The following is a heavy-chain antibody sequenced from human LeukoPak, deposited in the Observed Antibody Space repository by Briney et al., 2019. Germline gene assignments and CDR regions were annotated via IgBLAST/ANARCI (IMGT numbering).Heavy chain of an antibody. Sequence: KSGGSLRLSCAASGFTFSSYSMNWVRQAPGKGLEWVSSISSSSSYIYYADSVKGRFTISRDNAKNSLYLQMNSLRAEDTAVHYCARVRHSSSWTPFDYWGQGTLVTVSS. CDR3: ARVRHSSSWTPFDY. D-gene: IGHD6-13*01. CDR2: ISSSSSYI. CDR1: GFTFSSYS. J-gene: IGHJ4*02. V-gene: IGHV3-21*01.